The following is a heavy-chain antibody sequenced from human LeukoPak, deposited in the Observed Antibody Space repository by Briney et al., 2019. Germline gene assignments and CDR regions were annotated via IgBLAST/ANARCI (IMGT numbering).Heavy chain of an antibody. CDR3: ASSWGSGYKDPRFDY. J-gene: IGHJ4*02. D-gene: IGHD3-22*01. CDR2: IYTSGST. CDR1: GGSISSGSYY. Sequence: PSQTLSLTCTVSGGSISSGSYYWSWIRQPAGKGLEWIGRIYTSGSTNYNPSLKSRVTISVDTSKNQFSLKLSSVTAADTAVYYCASSWGSGYKDPRFDYWGQGTLVTVSS. V-gene: IGHV4-61*02.